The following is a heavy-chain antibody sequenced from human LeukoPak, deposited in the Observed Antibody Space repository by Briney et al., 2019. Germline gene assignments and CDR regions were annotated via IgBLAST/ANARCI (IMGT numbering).Heavy chain of an antibody. CDR1: GYSFTSYW. CDR3: ARRDCTNGICPIDSSDWYPNWFDP. J-gene: IGHJ5*02. Sequence: GESLKISCKGSGYSFTSYWIGWVRRMPGKGLEWMGIIYPGDSDTRYSPSFQGQVTISVDKSISTAYLQWSSLKASDTAMYYCARRDCTNGICPIDSSDWYPNWFDPWGQGTLVTVSS. D-gene: IGHD2-8*01. CDR2: IYPGDSDT. V-gene: IGHV5-51*01.